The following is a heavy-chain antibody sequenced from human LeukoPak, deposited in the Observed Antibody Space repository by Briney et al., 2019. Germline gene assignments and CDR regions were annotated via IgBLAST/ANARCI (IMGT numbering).Heavy chain of an antibody. J-gene: IGHJ4*02. CDR3: ARPVYSYGSPLFDY. D-gene: IGHD5-18*01. V-gene: IGHV1-3*01. CDR2: INAGNGNT. CDR1: GYTFTSYA. Sequence: AASVKVSCKASGYTFTSYAMHWVRQAPGQRLEWMGWINAGNGNTKYSQKFQGRVTITRDTSASTAYMELSSLRSEDTAVYYCARPVYSYGSPLFDYWGQGTLVTVSS.